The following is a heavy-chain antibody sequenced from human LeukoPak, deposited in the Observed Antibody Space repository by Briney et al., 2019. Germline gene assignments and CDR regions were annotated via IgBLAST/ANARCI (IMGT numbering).Heavy chain of an antibody. CDR3: ARDRLIVGATGWFDP. CDR1: GFTFSSYW. D-gene: IGHD1-26*01. Sequence: GGSLRLSCAASGFTFSSYWMSWVRQAPGKGLEWVANIKQDGSEKYNVDSVKGRFTISRDNAKNSLYLQMNSLRAEDTAVYYCARDRLIVGATGWFDPWGQGTLVTVSS. CDR2: IKQDGSEK. V-gene: IGHV3-7*01. J-gene: IGHJ5*02.